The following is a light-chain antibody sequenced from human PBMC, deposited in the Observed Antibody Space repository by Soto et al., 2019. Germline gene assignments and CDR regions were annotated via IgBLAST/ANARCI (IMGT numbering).Light chain of an antibody. CDR1: QSVSSSY. CDR2: GAS. V-gene: IGKV3-20*01. J-gene: IGKJ4*01. Sequence: EIVLTQSPGTLSLSPGERATLSCMASQSVSSSYLAWYQQKPGQAPRLLIYGASSRATGIPDRFSGSGSGTEFTRTISRLEPEDFAVYYCQQYGSSLLTFGGGTKVDIK. CDR3: QQYGSSLLT.